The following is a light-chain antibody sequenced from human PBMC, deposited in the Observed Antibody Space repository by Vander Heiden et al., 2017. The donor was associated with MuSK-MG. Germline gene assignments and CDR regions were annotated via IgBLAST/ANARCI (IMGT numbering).Light chain of an antibody. J-gene: IGLJ3*02. CDR2: QDN. CDR1: KLGDKY. Sequence: SYELTPPPSVSVSPGQTASITCSGDKLGDKYACWYQQKPGQSPVTVIYQDNKRTSGIPERFSGSNSGNTATLTISGTQAMDEADYYCQAWDSSTVVFGGGTKLTVL. CDR3: QAWDSSTVV. V-gene: IGLV3-1*01.